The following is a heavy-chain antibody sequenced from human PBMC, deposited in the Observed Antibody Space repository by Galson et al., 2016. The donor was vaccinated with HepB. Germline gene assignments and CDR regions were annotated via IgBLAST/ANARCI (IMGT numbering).Heavy chain of an antibody. Sequence: SLRLSCAASGSTFSSYSMIWVRQAPGKGLEWVSYISSSSSTIYYADSVKGRFTISRDNAKNSSYPQVNSLRDEDTAVYYCARVRVEIQWFGEVHGMDVWGQGTTVTVSS. V-gene: IGHV3-48*02. CDR1: GSTFSSYS. CDR3: ARVRVEIQWFGEVHGMDV. CDR2: ISSSSSTI. J-gene: IGHJ6*02. D-gene: IGHD3-10*01.